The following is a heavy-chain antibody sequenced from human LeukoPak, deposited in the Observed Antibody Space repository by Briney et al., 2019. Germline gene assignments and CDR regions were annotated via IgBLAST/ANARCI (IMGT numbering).Heavy chain of an antibody. D-gene: IGHD6-13*01. J-gene: IGHJ4*02. CDR2: IIPILGIA. CDR3: ARPAAGSSRHELDY. CDR1: GGTFSSYA. Sequence: ASVKVSCKASGGTFSSYAISWVRQAPGQGLEWMGRIIPILGIANYAQKFQGRVTITADKSTSTAYMELSSLRSEDTAVYYCARPAAGSSRHELDYWGQGTLVTVSS. V-gene: IGHV1-69*04.